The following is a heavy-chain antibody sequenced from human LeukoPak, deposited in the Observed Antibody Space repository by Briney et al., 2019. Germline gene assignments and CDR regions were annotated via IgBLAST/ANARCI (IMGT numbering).Heavy chain of an antibody. CDR3: ARASGNYYGSGSYYMKL. CDR2: IYYSGST. V-gene: IGHV4-31*03. CDR1: GDSITSGSYY. J-gene: IGHJ4*02. D-gene: IGHD3-10*01. Sequence: SESLSLTCTVSGDSITSGSYYWGWIRQPPGRGLEWIGYIYYSGSTYYNPSLKSRVTISVDTSKNQFSLKLSSVTAADTAVYYCARASGNYYGSGSYYMKLWGQGTLVTVSS.